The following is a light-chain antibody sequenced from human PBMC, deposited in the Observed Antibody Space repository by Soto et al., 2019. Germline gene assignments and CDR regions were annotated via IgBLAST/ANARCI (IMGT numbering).Light chain of an antibody. V-gene: IGLV2-14*01. CDR3: SSYTSSSTPYV. Sequence: QSALTQPASVSGSPGQSITISCTGTSSDVGGYNYASWYQQHPGKAPKLRIYEVSNRPSGVSNRFSGPKSGNTASLTISGLQAEDEANYYCSSYTSSSTPYVFGTGTKLTVL. CDR1: SSDVGGYNY. CDR2: EVS. J-gene: IGLJ1*01.